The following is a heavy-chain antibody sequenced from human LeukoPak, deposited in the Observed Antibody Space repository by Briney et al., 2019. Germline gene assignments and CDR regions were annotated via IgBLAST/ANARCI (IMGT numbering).Heavy chain of an antibody. CDR2: IWYDGSLK. J-gene: IGHJ6*02. D-gene: IGHD2-2*01. V-gene: IGHV3-33*03. Sequence: GGSLRLSCAASGFTFSGYGMNWVRQAPGKGPEWVAVIWYDGSLKYYADSVKGRFTVSRDNAKNSLYLQMNSLRAEDTAVYYCARGDIVVENWGQGTTVTVSS. CDR3: ARGDIVVEN. CDR1: GFTFSGYG.